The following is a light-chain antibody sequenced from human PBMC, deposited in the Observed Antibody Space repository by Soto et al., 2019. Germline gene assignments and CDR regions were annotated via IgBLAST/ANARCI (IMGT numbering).Light chain of an antibody. J-gene: IGKJ4*01. CDR1: QSVSSSY. CDR3: QQYGSSPLT. Sequence: EIVLTQSPGTLSLSPGERATFSCRASQSVSSSYLAWYQKKPGQAPRLLIYGASSRATGIPDRFSGSGSGTDFTLTISRLEPEDFAVYYCQQYGSSPLTFGGGTKVEIK. CDR2: GAS. V-gene: IGKV3-20*01.